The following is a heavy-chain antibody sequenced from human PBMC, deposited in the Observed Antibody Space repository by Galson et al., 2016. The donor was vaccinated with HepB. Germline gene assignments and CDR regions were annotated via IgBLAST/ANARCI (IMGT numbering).Heavy chain of an antibody. J-gene: IGHJ6*02. Sequence: SPRLSCAASGFTFSSYSMNWVRQAPGKGLEWVSYISGSSHTIYYADSVKDRFTIFRDGAKNSLYLQMNSLRAEDTAVYYCARRDYYYYGMDVWGQGTTVFVSS. CDR1: GFTFSSYS. V-gene: IGHV3-48*01. CDR2: ISGSSHTI. CDR3: ARRDYYYYGMDV.